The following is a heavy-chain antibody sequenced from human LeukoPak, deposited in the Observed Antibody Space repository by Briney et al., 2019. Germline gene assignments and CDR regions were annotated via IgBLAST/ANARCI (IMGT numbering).Heavy chain of an antibody. CDR2: IYYSGST. V-gene: IGHV4-59*01. Sequence: PSETLSLTCSISGGSINNYYWSWIRQPPGKGLERIGYIYYSGSTNFNPSLKSRVSISVDTSKNQFSLNLRSVTAADTAVYYCAGRSGRRGGVDYWGQGTLVTVSS. CDR1: GGSINNYY. J-gene: IGHJ4*02. D-gene: IGHD5-12*01. CDR3: AGRSGRRGGVDY.